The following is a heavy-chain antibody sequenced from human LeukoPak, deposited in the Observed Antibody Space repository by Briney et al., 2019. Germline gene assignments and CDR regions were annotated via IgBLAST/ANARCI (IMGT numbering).Heavy chain of an antibody. CDR2: IYYSGST. V-gene: IGHV4-39*07. Sequence: PSETLSLTCTVSGDSISSNTHFWGWIRHPPGKGLEWIVTIYYSGSTYYNPSLKSRVTISVDTSKNQFSLKLSSVTAADTAVYYCARDRTPRPPHSGSYYDYWGQGTLVTVSS. J-gene: IGHJ4*02. D-gene: IGHD3-10*01. CDR1: GDSISSNTHF. CDR3: ARDRTPRPPHSGSYYDY.